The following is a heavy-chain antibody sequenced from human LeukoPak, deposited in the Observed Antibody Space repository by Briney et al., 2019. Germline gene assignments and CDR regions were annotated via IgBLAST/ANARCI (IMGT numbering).Heavy chain of an antibody. CDR1: GFTFSSYE. Sequence: PGGSLRLSCAASGFTFSSYEMNWVRQPPGKGLEWVSYISSSGSTIYYADSVKGRFTISRDNAKNSLYLQMNSLRAEDTAVYYCARDLGGNFGPFRSYYGMDVWGQGTTVTVSS. CDR2: ISSSGSTI. V-gene: IGHV3-48*03. D-gene: IGHD4-23*01. CDR3: ARDLGGNFGPFRSYYGMDV. J-gene: IGHJ6*02.